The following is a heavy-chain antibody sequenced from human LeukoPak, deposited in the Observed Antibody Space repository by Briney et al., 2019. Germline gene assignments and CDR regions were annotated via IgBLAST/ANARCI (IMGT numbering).Heavy chain of an antibody. J-gene: IGHJ6*03. V-gene: IGHV4-61*02. CDR3: ARESPHYYYYMDV. CDR2: IYTGGST. Sequence: PSQTLSLTCTVSGGSISSGSYYWSWIRQPAGKGLEWIGRIYTGGSTNYNPSLKSRVTISVDTSKNQFSLKLSSVTAADTAVYYCARESPHYYYYMDVWGKGTTVTISS. CDR1: GGSISSGSYY.